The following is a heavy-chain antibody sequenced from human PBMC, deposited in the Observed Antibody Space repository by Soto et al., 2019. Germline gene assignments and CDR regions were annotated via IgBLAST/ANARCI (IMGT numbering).Heavy chain of an antibody. Sequence: SISSAVCGGSISSGVYSWSWIRKPPGKGLEWIGYTYHSGSTYYNPSLKSRVTISVDRSKNQFSLRLSSVTAADPAVYFCARSVAVPGAHIDYWGQGTQVTGSS. CDR3: ARSVAVPGAHIDY. V-gene: IGHV4-30-2*02. CDR1: GGSISSGVYS. CDR2: TYHSGST. D-gene: IGHD6-19*01. J-gene: IGHJ4*02.